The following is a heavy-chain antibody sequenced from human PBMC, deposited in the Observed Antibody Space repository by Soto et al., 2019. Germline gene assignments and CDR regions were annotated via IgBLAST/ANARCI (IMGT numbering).Heavy chain of an antibody. CDR2: LAYDGSEK. CDR3: VRFFDYYGMDV. V-gene: IGHV3-30*03. D-gene: IGHD3-3*01. CDR1: GFTFSNSG. J-gene: IGHJ6*02. Sequence: QVQLVESGGGVVQPGGSLRLSCAGSGFTFSNSGMHWVRQAPGKGLEWVAVLAYDGSEKYYADSVKGRFTISRDNSKNTLDLQMNSLRVEDTAVYYCVRFFDYYGMDVWGQGTTVTVSS.